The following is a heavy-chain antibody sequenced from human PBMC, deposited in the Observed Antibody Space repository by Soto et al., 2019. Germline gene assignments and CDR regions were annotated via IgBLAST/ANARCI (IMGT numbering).Heavy chain of an antibody. J-gene: IGHJ4*02. Sequence: GSLRLACAASGVTFTRYSMNWVCQAPGKGLEWVSSISSTTNYIYYGDSMKGRFTISRDNAKNSLYLEMNSLRAEDTAVYYCARESEDLTSNFDYWGQGTLVTVSS. CDR2: ISSTTNYI. V-gene: IGHV3-21*06. CDR1: GVTFTRYS. CDR3: ARESEDLTSNFDY.